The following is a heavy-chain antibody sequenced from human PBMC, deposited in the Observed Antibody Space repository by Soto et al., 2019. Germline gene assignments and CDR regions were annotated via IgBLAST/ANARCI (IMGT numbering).Heavy chain of an antibody. Sequence: SETLSLTCTVSGGSISSYYWSWIRQPPGKGLEWIGYIYYSGSTNYNPSLKSRVTISVDTSKNQFSLKLSSVTAADTAVYYCAIVTYGDSAYNWFDFRGPGILVTVSS. V-gene: IGHV4-59*01. J-gene: IGHJ5*01. D-gene: IGHD4-17*01. CDR2: IYYSGST. CDR1: GGSISSYY. CDR3: AIVTYGDSAYNWFDF.